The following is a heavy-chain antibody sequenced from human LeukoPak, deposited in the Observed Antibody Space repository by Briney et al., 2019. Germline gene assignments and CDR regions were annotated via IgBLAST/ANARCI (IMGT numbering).Heavy chain of an antibody. D-gene: IGHD3-22*01. CDR1: GYTFTSYG. CDR2: ISAYNGNT. CDR3: ARDSEAYYDSSGSLNWFDP. J-gene: IGHJ5*02. V-gene: IGHV1-18*01. Sequence: ASVKVSCKASGYTFTSYGISWVRQAPGQGLEWMGWISAYNGNTNYAQKLQGRVTMTTDTSTSTAYMELRSLRSDDTAVYYGARDSEAYYDSSGSLNWFDPWGQGTLVTVSS.